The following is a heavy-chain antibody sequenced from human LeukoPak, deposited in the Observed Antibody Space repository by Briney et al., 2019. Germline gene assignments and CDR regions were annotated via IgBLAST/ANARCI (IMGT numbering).Heavy chain of an antibody. D-gene: IGHD3-22*01. CDR1: GGSISSSY. CDR3: ARVGEYYDSSGLDY. V-gene: IGHV4-59*01. J-gene: IGHJ4*02. Sequence: PSETLSLTCTVSGGSISSSYWCWIRQLPGKGLEWIGYIYYSGSTNYNPSLKSRVTISLDTSQNQFSLKLSSVTAADTAVYYCARVGEYYDSSGLDYWGQGTLVTVSS. CDR2: IYYSGST.